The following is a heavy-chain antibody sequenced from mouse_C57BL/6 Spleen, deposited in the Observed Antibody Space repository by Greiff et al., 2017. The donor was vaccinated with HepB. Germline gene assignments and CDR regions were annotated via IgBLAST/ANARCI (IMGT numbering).Heavy chain of an antibody. J-gene: IGHJ3*01. CDR2: ISSGSSTI. CDR3: PTHSYDYDWFAY. Sequence: DVHLVESGGGLVKPGGSLKLSCAASGFTFSDYGMHWVRQAPEKGLEWVAYISSGSSTIYYADTVKGRFTISRDNAKNTLFLQMTSLRSEDTAMYYCPTHSYDYDWFAYWGQGTRVTVSA. V-gene: IGHV5-17*01. CDR1: GFTFSDYG. D-gene: IGHD2-4*01.